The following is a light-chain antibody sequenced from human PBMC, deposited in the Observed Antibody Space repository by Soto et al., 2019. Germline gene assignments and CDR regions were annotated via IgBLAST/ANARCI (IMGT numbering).Light chain of an antibody. CDR2: AAS. CDR3: QQYADWPKT. J-gene: IGKJ1*01. Sequence: DIVMTRSPDTLSVSPGERATLSCRASQSVSDRVVWYQQKSGQAPSLLIYAASARAAGVPARFSGSGSGTEFTLTISSLQSEGFAVYFCQQYADWPKTFGQGTKVDI. V-gene: IGKV3-15*01. CDR1: QSVSDR.